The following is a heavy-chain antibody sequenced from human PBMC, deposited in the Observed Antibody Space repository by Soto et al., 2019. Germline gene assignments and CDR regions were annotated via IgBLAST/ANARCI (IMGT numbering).Heavy chain of an antibody. CDR2: ISLYSDGT. CDR1: GYTFSNYG. CDR3: ARVVPGAEAWFGP. Sequence: ASVKVSCKTSGYTFSNYGITWARQAPGQPLEWLGWISLYSDGTNYAQKFQGRVSMTTDTSTTTAYMELRSLRSDDTAVYYCARVVPGAEAWFGPWGQGTLVTVSS. D-gene: IGHD2-2*01. V-gene: IGHV1-18*01. J-gene: IGHJ5*02.